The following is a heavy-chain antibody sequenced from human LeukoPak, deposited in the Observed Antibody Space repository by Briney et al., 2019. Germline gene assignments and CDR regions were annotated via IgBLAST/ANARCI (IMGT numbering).Heavy chain of an antibody. CDR2: ISGSGGST. J-gene: IGHJ5*02. Sequence: GGSLRLSCAASGFTFSSYAMIWVRQAPGKGLEWVSGISGSGGSTYYADSVKGRFTISRDNSKNTLYVQMNSLRAEDTAVYYCARDRGEMDYEPSWGQGTLVTVSS. CDR3: ARDRGEMDYEPS. V-gene: IGHV3-23*01. D-gene: IGHD4-17*01. CDR1: GFTFSSYA.